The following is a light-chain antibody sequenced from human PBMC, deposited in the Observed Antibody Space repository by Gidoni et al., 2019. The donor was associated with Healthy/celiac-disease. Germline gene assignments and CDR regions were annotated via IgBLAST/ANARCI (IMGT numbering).Light chain of an antibody. Sequence: QSVLTQPPSVSGAPGPRVTISCTGSSSNIGAGYDVHWYQQLPGTAPKLLIYGNSNRPSGVPDRFSGSKSGTSASLAITGLQAEDEADYYCQSYDSSHVFGTGTKVTVL. CDR3: QSYDSSHV. V-gene: IGLV1-40*01. J-gene: IGLJ1*01. CDR2: GNS. CDR1: SSNIGAGYD.